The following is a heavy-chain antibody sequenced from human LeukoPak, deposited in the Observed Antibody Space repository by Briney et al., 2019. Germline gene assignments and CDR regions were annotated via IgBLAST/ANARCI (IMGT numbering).Heavy chain of an antibody. J-gene: IGHJ4*02. Sequence: GGSLRLSCAASGFTFSSYGMSWVRQAPGRGLEWISAISGDDGSTYHIDSVKGRFTISRDNSKNTLYLQMNSLRAEDTALYYCAKDISSGYYFDYWGQGTLVTV. D-gene: IGHD3-22*01. CDR3: AKDISSGYYFDY. CDR1: GFTFSSYG. CDR2: ISGDDGST. V-gene: IGHV3-23*01.